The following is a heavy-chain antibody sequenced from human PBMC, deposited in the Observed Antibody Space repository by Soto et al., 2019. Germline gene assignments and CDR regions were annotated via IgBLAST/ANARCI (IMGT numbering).Heavy chain of an antibody. V-gene: IGHV1-69*05. CDR3: ARAPILVGLTIYENYFEY. CDR2: LIPTFGTI. Sequence: GASVKVSCKASGGTLTDSVISWVRQAPGQGLEWMGGLIPTFGTINFAQKFQSRVTILTDDSKNTAYMELTGLRSEDTAMYYCARAPILVGLTIYENYFEYWGQGTLVTVSS. D-gene: IGHD3-3*02. CDR1: GGTLTDSV. J-gene: IGHJ4*02.